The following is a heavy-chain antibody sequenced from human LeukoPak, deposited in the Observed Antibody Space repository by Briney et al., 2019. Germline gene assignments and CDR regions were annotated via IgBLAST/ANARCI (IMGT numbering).Heavy chain of an antibody. CDR2: ITGSGDYT. Sequence: GGSPRLSCAASGFTFSSYVMNWVRQAPGKGLEWVSSITGSGDYTYYIDSVKGRFTISRDNSKNILYLQMNSLRDEDTALYYCAKDGLYYDGSAHVYYFDYWGQGTLVAVSS. J-gene: IGHJ4*02. CDR1: GFTFSSYV. V-gene: IGHV3-23*01. CDR3: AKDGLYYDGSAHVYYFDY. D-gene: IGHD3-22*01.